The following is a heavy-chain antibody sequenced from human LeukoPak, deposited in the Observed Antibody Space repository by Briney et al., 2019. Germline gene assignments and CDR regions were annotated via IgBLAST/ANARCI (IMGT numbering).Heavy chain of an antibody. CDR2: ISGSGGST. CDR3: AREGRVDSRSLDS. Sequence: GGSLRLSCAASGFTFNSYAMRWVRQASGKGLEWVSAISGSGGSTYYADSVKGRFTISRDNSKNTLYLQMNSLRAEDTAVYYCAREGRVDSRSLDSWGQGTLLTVSS. V-gene: IGHV3-23*01. J-gene: IGHJ4*02. D-gene: IGHD1-26*01. CDR1: GFTFNSYA.